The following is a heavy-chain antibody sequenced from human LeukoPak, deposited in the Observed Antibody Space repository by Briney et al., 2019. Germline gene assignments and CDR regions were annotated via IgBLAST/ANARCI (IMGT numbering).Heavy chain of an antibody. CDR3: ATSHDSAGND. CDR2: IRHDGNAK. Sequence: PGGSLRLSCAASGFAFSDFWMSWVRQAPGKGLEWVANIRHDGNAKNYVPSVRGRFTISRDNAKNSLYLQMNSLTVEDTAVYYCATSHDSAGNDWGQRTLVTVSS. D-gene: IGHD2-15*01. J-gene: IGHJ4*02. CDR1: GFAFSDFW. V-gene: IGHV3-7*01.